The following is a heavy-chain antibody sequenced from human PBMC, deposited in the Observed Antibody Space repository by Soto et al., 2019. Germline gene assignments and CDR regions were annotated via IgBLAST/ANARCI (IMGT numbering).Heavy chain of an antibody. D-gene: IGHD2-21*01. CDR2: IWYDGSNK. CDR3: ARPHRSSIAPWDYGMDV. Sequence: QVQLVESEGGAVQPGRSLRLSCAASGFTFSSYGMHWVRQAPGKGLEWVAVIWYDGSNKYYADSVKGRFTISRDNSKNTLYLQMNSLRAEDTAVYYCARPHRSSIAPWDYGMDVWGQGTTVTVSS. CDR1: GFTFSSYG. J-gene: IGHJ6*02. V-gene: IGHV3-33*01.